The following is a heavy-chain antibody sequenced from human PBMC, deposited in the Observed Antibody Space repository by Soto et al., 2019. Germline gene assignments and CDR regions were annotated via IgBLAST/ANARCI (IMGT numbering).Heavy chain of an antibody. J-gene: IGHJ6*02. V-gene: IGHV3-30*18. Sequence: QVQLVESGGGVVKPGRSLRLSCAASGFTFSSYGMHWVRQAPGRGLEWVAVISYDGSNKFYVDAVKGRFTISRDNSKNTVYLQMNSLRAEDTAVYYCAKSRGSGNNGMDVWGQGTTVTVSS. CDR1: GFTFSSYG. CDR3: AKSRGSGNNGMDV. CDR2: ISYDGSNK. D-gene: IGHD3-10*01.